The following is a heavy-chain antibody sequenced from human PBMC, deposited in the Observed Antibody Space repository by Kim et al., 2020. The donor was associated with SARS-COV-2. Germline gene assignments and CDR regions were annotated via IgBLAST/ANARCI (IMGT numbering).Heavy chain of an antibody. D-gene: IGHD2-15*01. CDR2: IYYSGST. Sequence: SETLSLTCTVSGGSISSSSYYWGWIRQPPGKGLEWIGSIYYSGSTYYNPSLKSRVTISVDTSKNQFSLNLSSVTAADTAVYYCARYKGYCSGGSCYGTFDYWGQGTLVTVSS. CDR3: ARYKGYCSGGSCYGTFDY. CDR1: GGSISSSSYY. J-gene: IGHJ4*02. V-gene: IGHV4-39*01.